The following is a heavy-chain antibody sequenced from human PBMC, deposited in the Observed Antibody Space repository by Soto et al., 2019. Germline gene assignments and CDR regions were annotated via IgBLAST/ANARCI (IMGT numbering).Heavy chain of an antibody. CDR3: ARGGLELQRGIDY. Sequence: QARLVQSGAEVKKPGSSVKVSCKASGGPFSSYPISWVRQAPGQVVEWMGGIIAIFVTANYAQKFQGIDTITADESTSTAYMELSTLRSEDTAVYYCARGGLELQRGIDYWGQGTLVTVSS. CDR1: GGPFSSYP. D-gene: IGHD1-7*01. CDR2: IIAIFVTA. V-gene: IGHV1-69*12. J-gene: IGHJ4*02.